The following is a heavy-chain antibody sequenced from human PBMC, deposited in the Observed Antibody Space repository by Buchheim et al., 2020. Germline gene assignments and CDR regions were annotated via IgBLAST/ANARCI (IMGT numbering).Heavy chain of an antibody. CDR1: GGSISSGDYS. D-gene: IGHD2-2*01. CDR2: IYYSENT. CDR3: AKGDLGVVPGLGGFDP. V-gene: IGHV4-30-2*01. J-gene: IGHJ5*02. Sequence: QLQLRESGSGLVKPSQTLSLTCIVSGGSISSGDYSWSWIRQPPGKGLEWIGYIYYSENTYYNPSVKSRVTISLDRSKNQFTLKLNAVTAADTDVYFCAKGDLGVVPGLGGFDPWGQG.